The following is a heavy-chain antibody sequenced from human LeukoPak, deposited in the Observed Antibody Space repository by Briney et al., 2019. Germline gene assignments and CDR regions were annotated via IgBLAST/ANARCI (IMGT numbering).Heavy chain of an antibody. J-gene: IGHJ4*02. CDR1: GFTFSNAW. Sequence: GGSLRLSCAASGFTFSNAWMSRVRQAPGKGLEWVGRIKSKTDGGTTDYAAPVKGRFTISRDDSKNTLYLQMNSLKTEDTAVYYCTPSSGSYYPDDYWGQGTLVTVSS. V-gene: IGHV3-15*01. CDR3: TPSSGSYYPDDY. CDR2: IKSKTDGGTT. D-gene: IGHD1-26*01.